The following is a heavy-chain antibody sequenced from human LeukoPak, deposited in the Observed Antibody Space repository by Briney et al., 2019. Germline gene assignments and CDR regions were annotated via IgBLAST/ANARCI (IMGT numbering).Heavy chain of an antibody. D-gene: IGHD5-12*01. CDR2: MNPNSGNT. CDR3: ARGLYLVATTVEYYFDY. Sequence: GASVKVSCKASGYIFTGFYIHWVRQAPGQGLEWMGWMNPNSGNTDYAQKFQGRVTMTRNTSISTAYMELSSLRSEDTAVYYCARGLYLVATTVEYYFDYWGQGTLVTVSS. V-gene: IGHV1-8*02. J-gene: IGHJ4*02. CDR1: GYIFTGFY.